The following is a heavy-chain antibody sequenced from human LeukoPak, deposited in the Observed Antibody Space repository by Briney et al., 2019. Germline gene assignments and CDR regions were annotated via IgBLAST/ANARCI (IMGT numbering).Heavy chain of an antibody. CDR3: TTFAFGSSGYLYFDY. CDR1: GFTFSSYG. D-gene: IGHD3-22*01. J-gene: IGHJ4*02. CDR2: ISYDGRNK. V-gene: IGHV3-30*03. Sequence: GGSLRLSCAASGFTFSSYGMHWVRQAPGKGLEWVAVISYDGRNKYYVDSVKGRFTISRDNSKNTLYLQMNSLKTEDTAVYYCTTFAFGSSGYLYFDYWGQGTLVTVSS.